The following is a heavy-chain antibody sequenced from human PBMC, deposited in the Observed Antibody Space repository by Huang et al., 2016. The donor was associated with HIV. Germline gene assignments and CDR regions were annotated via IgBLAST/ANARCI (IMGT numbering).Heavy chain of an antibody. CDR2: INQSEST. V-gene: IGHV4-34*01. CDR3: ARGQGGYYYYYMDV. J-gene: IGHJ6*03. CDR1: GGSFSGYY. Sequence: QVQLQQWGAGLLRPSETLSLTCAVYGGSFSGYYGTGIRQPPGKGLEWIGEINQSESTNYNPSLKSRVTISVDTSRNQFSLTLTSVTAADTAVYYCARGQGGYYYYYMDVWGKGTTVTVSS.